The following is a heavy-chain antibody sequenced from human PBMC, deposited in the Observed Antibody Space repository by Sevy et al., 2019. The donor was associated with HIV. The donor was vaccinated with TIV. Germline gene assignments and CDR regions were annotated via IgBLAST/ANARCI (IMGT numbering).Heavy chain of an antibody. V-gene: IGHV3-30*02. J-gene: IGHJ4*02. CDR1: GFTFSIYG. Sequence: GGSLRLSCAASGFTFSIYGMHWVRLAPGKGLEWVACLRYDGSTKDYADSVKGRFTISRDNSKNSLYLQMNSLRAEDTAVYYCAKDLTGRYSSSSGDFDYWGQGTLVTVSS. D-gene: IGHD6-6*01. CDR3: AKDLTGRYSSSSGDFDY. CDR2: LRYDGSTK.